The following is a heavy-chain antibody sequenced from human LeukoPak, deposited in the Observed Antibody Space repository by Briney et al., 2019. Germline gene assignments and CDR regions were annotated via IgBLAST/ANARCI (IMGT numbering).Heavy chain of an antibody. CDR2: IRYDGNTK. CDR1: GFNFSAYG. Sequence: PGGSLRLSCAASGFNFSAYGMHWVRQAPGKGLEWVAFIRYDGNTKYYADSVKGRFTISRDNSKNTLDLQMISLRVEDTAVYYCAKPTSLKDANHGLTGTNYWGQGILVTVSS. D-gene: IGHD1-14*01. J-gene: IGHJ4*02. CDR3: AKPTSLKDANHGLTGTNY. V-gene: IGHV3-30*02.